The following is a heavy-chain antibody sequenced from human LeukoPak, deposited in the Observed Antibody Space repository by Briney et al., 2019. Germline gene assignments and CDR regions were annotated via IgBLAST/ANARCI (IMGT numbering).Heavy chain of an antibody. D-gene: IGHD5-18*01. CDR1: GFIYSTYS. J-gene: IGHJ4*02. CDR3: AKRKGETAMVYFDY. Sequence: GGSLRLSCAASGFIYSTYSMHWVRQAPGKGLGWVAFIRPEGSDKSYADSVKGRFTISRDNSKNTLYLQMNSLRAEDTAVYYCAKRKGETAMVYFDYWGQGTLVTVSS. CDR2: IRPEGSDK. V-gene: IGHV3-30*02.